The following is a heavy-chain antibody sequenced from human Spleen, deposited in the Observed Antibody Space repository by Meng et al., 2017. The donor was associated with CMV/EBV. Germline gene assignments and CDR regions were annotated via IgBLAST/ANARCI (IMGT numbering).Heavy chain of an antibody. Sequence: GESLKISCAASGFIFNSYGMHWVRQAPGKGLEWVAFIRYDGSIKKYADSVKGRFTISRDNAKNSRYLQMNGLRAEDTAVYYCARDSPPGLFDYWGQGALVTVSS. V-gene: IGHV3-30*02. CDR3: ARDSPPGLFDY. J-gene: IGHJ4*02. D-gene: IGHD1-14*01. CDR2: IRYDGSIK. CDR1: GFIFNSYG.